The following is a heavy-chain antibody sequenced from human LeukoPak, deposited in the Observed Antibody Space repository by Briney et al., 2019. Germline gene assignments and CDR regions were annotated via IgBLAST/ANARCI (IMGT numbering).Heavy chain of an antibody. Sequence: SETLSLTCTVSGGSISSSYWSWIRQPPGKGLEWSGYIYYSGSTNYNPSLKSRVTISVDTSKNQFSLKLSSVTAADTAVYYCAREGNSGYDFDYWGQGTLVTVSS. CDR2: IYYSGST. CDR3: AREGNSGYDFDY. J-gene: IGHJ4*02. CDR1: GGSISSSY. D-gene: IGHD5-12*01. V-gene: IGHV4-59*01.